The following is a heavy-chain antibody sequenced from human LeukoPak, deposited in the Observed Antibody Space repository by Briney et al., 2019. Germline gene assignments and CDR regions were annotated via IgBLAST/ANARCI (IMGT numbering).Heavy chain of an antibody. CDR1: GFTFDDYG. J-gene: IGHJ4*02. CDR2: TNWNGGST. Sequence: GGSLRLSCAASGFTFDDYGMSWVRQAPGKGLEWVSGTNWNGGSTGYADSVKGRFTISRDNAKNSLYLQMNSLRAEDTALYYCARAAAAAGTGNFDYWGQGTLVTVSS. CDR3: ARAAAAAGTGNFDY. V-gene: IGHV3-20*04. D-gene: IGHD6-13*01.